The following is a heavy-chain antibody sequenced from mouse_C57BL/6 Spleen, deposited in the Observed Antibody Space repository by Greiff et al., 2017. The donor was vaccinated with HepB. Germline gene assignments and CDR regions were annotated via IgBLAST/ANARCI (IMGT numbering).Heavy chain of an antibody. V-gene: IGHV1-7*01. CDR1: GYTFTSYW. D-gene: IGHD1-1*01. Sequence: VQLQQSGAELAKPGASVKLSCKASGYTFTSYWMHWVKQRPGQGLEWIGYINPSSGYTKYNQKFKDKATLTADKSSSTASLQLSRLTYEDSAVYYCARRFTVKAWFAYWGQGTLVTVSA. CDR2: INPSSGYT. CDR3: ARRFTVKAWFAY. J-gene: IGHJ3*01.